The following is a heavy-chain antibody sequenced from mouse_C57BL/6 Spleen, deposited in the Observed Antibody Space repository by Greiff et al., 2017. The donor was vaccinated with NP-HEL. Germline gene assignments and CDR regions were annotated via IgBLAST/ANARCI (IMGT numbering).Heavy chain of an antibody. V-gene: IGHV5-16*01. J-gene: IGHJ2*01. D-gene: IGHD4-1*01. CDR2: INYDGSST. CDR1: GFTFSDYY. CDR3: ARVKLGGYFDY. Sequence: DVKLVESEGGLVQPGSSMKLSCTASGFTFSDYYMAWVRQVPEKGLEWVANINYDGSSTYYLDSLKSRFIISRDNAKNILYLQMSSLKSEDTATYYCARVKLGGYFDYWGQGTTLTVSS.